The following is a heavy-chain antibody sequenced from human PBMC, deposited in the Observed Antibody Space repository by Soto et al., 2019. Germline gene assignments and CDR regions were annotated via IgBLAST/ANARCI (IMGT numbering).Heavy chain of an antibody. CDR3: LLSGYEEDY. Sequence: QVQLVESGGGVVQPGRSLRLSCAASRFTFGSYDMHWVRQAPGKGLEWVAFISYDGSNKYYVDSVKGRFTISRDNSKNTLYLQMNSLRGEDTAVYYCLLSGYEEDYWGQGTLVTVSS. CDR2: ISYDGSNK. CDR1: RFTFGSYD. J-gene: IGHJ4*02. D-gene: IGHD5-12*01. V-gene: IGHV3-30*03.